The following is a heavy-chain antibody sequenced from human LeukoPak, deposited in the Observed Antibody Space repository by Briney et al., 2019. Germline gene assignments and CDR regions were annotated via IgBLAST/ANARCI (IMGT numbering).Heavy chain of an antibody. CDR3: ARDFFDGSGNDY. V-gene: IGHV1-2*02. CDR2: INPNSGGT. Sequence: RASVKVSCKASGYTFTGYYMHWVRQAPGQGLEWMGWINPNSGGTNYAQKFQGRVTMTRDTSISTAYMELSRLRSDDTAVYYCARDFFDGSGNDYWGQGTLVTVSS. D-gene: IGHD3-10*01. J-gene: IGHJ4*02. CDR1: GYTFTGYY.